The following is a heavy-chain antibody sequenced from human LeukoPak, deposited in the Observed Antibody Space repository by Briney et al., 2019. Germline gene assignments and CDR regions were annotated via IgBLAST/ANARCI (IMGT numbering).Heavy chain of an antibody. CDR2: INHSGST. Sequence: QSSETLSLTCAVYGGSFSGYYWNWIRQPPGKGLEWIGEINHSGSTNYNPSLKSRVTISVDTSKNQFSLKLSSVTAADTAVYYCARYSNYLVWFDPWGQGTLVTVSS. V-gene: IGHV4-34*01. D-gene: IGHD4-11*01. CDR3: ARYSNYLVWFDP. CDR1: GGSFSGYY. J-gene: IGHJ5*02.